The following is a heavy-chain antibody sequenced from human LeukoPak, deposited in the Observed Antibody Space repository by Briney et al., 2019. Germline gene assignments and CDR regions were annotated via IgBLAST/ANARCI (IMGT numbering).Heavy chain of an antibody. CDR1: GFTFSSYA. V-gene: IGHV3-23*01. CDR3: AKDPRKSYYDSSGYYLNRFDP. Sequence: GGSLRLSCAASGFTFSSYAMSWVRQAPGKGLEWVSAISGSGGSTYYADSVKGRFTISRDNSKNTLYLQMNSLRAEDTAVYYCAKDPRKSYYDSSGYYLNRFDPWGQGTLVTVSS. D-gene: IGHD3-22*01. J-gene: IGHJ5*02. CDR2: ISGSGGST.